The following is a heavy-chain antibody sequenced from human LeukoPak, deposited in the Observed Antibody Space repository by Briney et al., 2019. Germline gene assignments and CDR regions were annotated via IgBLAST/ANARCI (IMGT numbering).Heavy chain of an antibody. CDR1: GDSISSGGYY. J-gene: IGHJ4*02. CDR2: IYYSGNT. D-gene: IGHD5-18*01. CDR3: ARGYSLDY. Sequence: SQTLSLTCIVSGDSISSGGYYWSWIRQHPGKDLELIGNIYYSGNTYYNPSLKSRVSISVDTSKNQFSLNLSSVTAADTAVYYCARGYSLDYWGQGTLVTVSS. V-gene: IGHV4-31*02.